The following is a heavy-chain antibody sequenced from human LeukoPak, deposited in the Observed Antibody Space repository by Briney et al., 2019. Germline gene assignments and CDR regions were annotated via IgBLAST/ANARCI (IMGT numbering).Heavy chain of an antibody. Sequence: PSETLSLTCAVYGGSFSGYYWSCIRQPPGKGLEWIGEIKHSGSTHYNPSLKSRVTISVDTSKMQFSLMLSSVTAADTAAYYCARAYTESNYDVWSGYYHNDYWGQGTLVTVSS. J-gene: IGHJ4*02. CDR2: IKHSGST. CDR1: GGSFSGYY. D-gene: IGHD3-3*01. CDR3: ARAYTESNYDVWSGYYHNDY. V-gene: IGHV4-34*01.